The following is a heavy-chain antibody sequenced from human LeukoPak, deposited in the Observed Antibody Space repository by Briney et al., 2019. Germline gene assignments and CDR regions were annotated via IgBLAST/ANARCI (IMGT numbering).Heavy chain of an antibody. CDR1: GGSISSCGYY. D-gene: IGHD3-22*01. V-gene: IGHV4-31*03. CDR2: IYYSGST. CDR3: AMYDSSGYSGYFDY. J-gene: IGHJ4*02. Sequence: SETLSLTCTVSGGSISSCGYYWSWSRQHPGKGLEGIWYIYYSGSTYYNPSLKSRVIISVDTSKNQFSLKLSSVTAADTAVYYCAMYDSSGYSGYFDYWGQGTLVTVSS.